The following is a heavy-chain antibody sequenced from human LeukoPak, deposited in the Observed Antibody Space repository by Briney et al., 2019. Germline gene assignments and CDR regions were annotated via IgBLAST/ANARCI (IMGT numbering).Heavy chain of an antibody. CDR3: ARVKYYDFWSGNDAFDI. V-gene: IGHV3-7*01. CDR1: GFTFSNYW. J-gene: IGHJ3*02. D-gene: IGHD3-3*01. CDR2: IKQDGNEK. Sequence: GGSLRLSCAASGFTFSNYWVSWVRQAPGKGLEWVANIKQDGNEKYYVDSVKGRFTISRGNAKNSLYLQMNSLRAEDTAVYYCARVKYYDFWSGNDAFDIWGQGTMVSVSS.